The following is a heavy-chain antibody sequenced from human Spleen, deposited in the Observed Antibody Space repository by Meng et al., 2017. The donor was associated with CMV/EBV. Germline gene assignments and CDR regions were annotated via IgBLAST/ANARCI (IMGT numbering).Heavy chain of an antibody. D-gene: IGHD2-2*01. CDR3: ARDRMTDIVVVPAAIGYYYGMDV. Sequence: ASVKVSCKASGYTFTSYYMHWVRQAPGQGLEWMGIINPSGGSTSYAQKFQGRVTMTRDTSTSTVYMELSSLRSEDTAVYYCARDRMTDIVVVPAAIGYYYGMDVWGQGTTVTVSS. CDR1: GYTFTSYY. J-gene: IGHJ6*02. V-gene: IGHV1-46*01. CDR2: INPSGGST.